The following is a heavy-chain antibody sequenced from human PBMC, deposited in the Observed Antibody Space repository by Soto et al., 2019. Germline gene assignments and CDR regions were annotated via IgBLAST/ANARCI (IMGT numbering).Heavy chain of an antibody. CDR1: GGSINSGGYS. CDR3: ARVERTLSTPFAYGMDV. Sequence: QLQLQESGSGLVKPSQTLSLTCTVSGGSINSGGYSWIWIRQPPGKGLEWIGYIYHTGNTFYNPSRQRRVTISVDQSKTQFSLSLGSVTAADTAMSYCARVERTLSTPFAYGMDVWGQGTTVTVSS. V-gene: IGHV4-30-2*01. J-gene: IGHJ6*02. CDR2: IYHTGNT. D-gene: IGHD2-2*01.